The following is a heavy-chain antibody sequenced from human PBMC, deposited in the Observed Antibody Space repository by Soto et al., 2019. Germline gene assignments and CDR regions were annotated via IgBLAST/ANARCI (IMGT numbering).Heavy chain of an antibody. CDR1: GGSLSGSY. J-gene: IGHJ5*02. CDR2: INHSGET. CDR3: ASGVSFAAYASHLKWRDT. D-gene: IGHD2-2*01. Sequence: PSETLSLTCAVSGGSLSGSYWSWVRQPPGKGLEWIGEINHSGETAFSASLKSRVTMSVDTSKNQFSLRLSSVTAADTAVYYCASGVSFAAYASHLKWRDTWGQGILVIVS. V-gene: IGHV4-34*01.